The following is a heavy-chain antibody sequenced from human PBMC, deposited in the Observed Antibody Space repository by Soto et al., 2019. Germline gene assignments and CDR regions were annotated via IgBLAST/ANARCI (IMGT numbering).Heavy chain of an antibody. D-gene: IGHD1-26*01. Sequence: QVQLQESGPGLVKPSETLSLTCAVSGGSISISNWWSWVRQTPGKGLEWIGQIHNSGSTNYSPSLTSRVTISVDKSKNQFSLKMNSVTAADTAVYYCARGGYYFYMDVWGKGTMVTVSS. CDR1: GGSISISNW. V-gene: IGHV4-4*02. CDR2: IHNSGST. CDR3: ARGGYYFYMDV. J-gene: IGHJ6*03.